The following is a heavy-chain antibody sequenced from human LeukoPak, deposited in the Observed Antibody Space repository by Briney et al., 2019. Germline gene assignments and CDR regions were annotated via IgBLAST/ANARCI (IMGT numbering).Heavy chain of an antibody. CDR2: IYHSGST. Sequence: KSSETLSLTRTVSRYDINSVYYWGWIRQPPGRGLEWIGSIYHSGSTYYNASLKSRVTISMDTSRNKFSLNLNSVTAADTAVYYCARAGGYYGSGSFLDYRGQGLLVTVSS. CDR1: RYDINSVYY. D-gene: IGHD3-10*01. V-gene: IGHV4-38-2*02. J-gene: IGHJ4*02. CDR3: ARAGGYYGSGSFLDY.